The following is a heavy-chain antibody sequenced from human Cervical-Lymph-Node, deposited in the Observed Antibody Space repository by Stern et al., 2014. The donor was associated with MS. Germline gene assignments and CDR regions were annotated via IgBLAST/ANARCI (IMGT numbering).Heavy chain of an antibody. D-gene: IGHD2-15*01. J-gene: IGHJ4*02. Sequence: EVQLVESGGGFVQPGGSLRLSCAASGFTFSSYDMHWVRQATGKGLDWVSAIGTAGNTYYPGSVKGRFTISRENAKNSLYLQMNSLRAGDTAVYYCARGNGYCSGGSCYSFDYWGQGTLVTVSS. V-gene: IGHV3-13*01. CDR1: GFTFSSYD. CDR3: ARGNGYCSGGSCYSFDY. CDR2: IGTAGNT.